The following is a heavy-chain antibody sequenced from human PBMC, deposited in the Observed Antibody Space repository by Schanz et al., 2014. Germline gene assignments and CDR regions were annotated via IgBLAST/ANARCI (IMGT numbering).Heavy chain of an antibody. CDR2: ISYGTSYI. V-gene: IGHV3-21*02. J-gene: IGHJ4*02. Sequence: EVQLVESGGGLVKPGGSLRLSCGVSGFTASSHSMNWVRQAPGKGLEWVSSISYGTSYIYYAESVKGRFTISRDNAKNSLYLQMNSLSAEDTAVYYCARDQGYTTSWHIFDLWGQGTLVTVAS. CDR3: ARDQGYTTSWHIFDL. D-gene: IGHD6-13*01. CDR1: GFTASSHS.